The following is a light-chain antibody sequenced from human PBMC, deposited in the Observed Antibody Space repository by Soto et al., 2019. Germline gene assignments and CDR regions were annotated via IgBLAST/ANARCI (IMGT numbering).Light chain of an antibody. CDR2: QDS. V-gene: IGLV3-1*01. CDR3: QAWDSSTGV. Sequence: SYELTQPPSVSVPPGQTAIITCSGDKLGDKYACWYQQKPGQSPVVVIYQDSKRPSGIPERFSGSNSGNTATLTISGTQAMDEADYYCQAWDSSTGVVGGGTTLTVL. J-gene: IGLJ2*01. CDR1: KLGDKY.